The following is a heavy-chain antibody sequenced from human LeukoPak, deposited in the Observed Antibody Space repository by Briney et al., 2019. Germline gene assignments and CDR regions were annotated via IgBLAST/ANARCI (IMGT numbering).Heavy chain of an antibody. CDR3: SRENGAFSPFGY. Sequence: PSETLSLTCTVSGGSISSSSYYWGWIRQPPGKGLEWIGSIYHSGSTYYNPSLNSRVTLALDTSKNHLSLSLTSVTAADTAVYYCSRENGAFSPFGYWGQGTLVTVPS. CDR2: IYHSGST. J-gene: IGHJ4*02. CDR1: GGSISSSSYY. D-gene: IGHD2-8*01. V-gene: IGHV4-39*07.